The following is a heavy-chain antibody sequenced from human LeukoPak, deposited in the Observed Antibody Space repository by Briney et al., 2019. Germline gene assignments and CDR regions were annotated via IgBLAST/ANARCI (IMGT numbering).Heavy chain of an antibody. V-gene: IGHV3-23*01. CDR1: GFAFSVYA. CDR3: ANPISGGLAVTADWFHP. J-gene: IGHJ5*01. CDR2: INSNCGRT. D-gene: IGHD6-19*01. Sequence: PVGSLILSCTASGFAFSVYAMSWLRHPPAHGLESVSTINSNCGRTYYVASVSGRSTIYIDNSKNTLYLQLNTLRADDPDTYYCANPISGGLAVTADWFHPWGQGTLVVVSS.